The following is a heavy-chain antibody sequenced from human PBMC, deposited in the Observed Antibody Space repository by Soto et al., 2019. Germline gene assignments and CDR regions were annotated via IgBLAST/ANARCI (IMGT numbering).Heavy chain of an antibody. D-gene: IGHD3-3*01. CDR3: AHSGYYDFWSGYPLFDP. Sequence: TLETLSPPCTVSGGSLTSGDFYWSWIRPQPGKGLEWIGYMPYSGGVSYNPSLRGRLRMSVDTSKDQFSLTLSSVTAADTAMYYCAHSGYYDFWSGYPLFDPWGQGTLVTVS. CDR2: MPYSGGV. J-gene: IGHJ5*02. CDR1: GGSLTSGDFY. V-gene: IGHV4-31*03.